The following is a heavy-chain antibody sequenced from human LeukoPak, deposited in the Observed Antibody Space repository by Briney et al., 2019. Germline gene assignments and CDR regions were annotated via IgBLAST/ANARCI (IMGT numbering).Heavy chain of an antibody. V-gene: IGHV1-69*02. Sequence: ASVKVSCNASGGTFSTYTISWVRQAPGQGLEWMGRIIPILGIANYAQKFQGRVTITADKSTSTAYMELSSLRSEDTAVYYCAINSRGGVIIYPPDYWGQGTLVTVSS. CDR3: AINSRGGVIIYPPDY. J-gene: IGHJ4*02. D-gene: IGHD3-16*02. CDR2: IIPILGIA. CDR1: GGTFSTYT.